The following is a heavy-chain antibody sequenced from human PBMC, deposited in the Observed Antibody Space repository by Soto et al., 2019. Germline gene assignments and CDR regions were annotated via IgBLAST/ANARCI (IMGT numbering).Heavy chain of an antibody. CDR3: ARSNSEYCSGGSCYSDYYYYGMDV. D-gene: IGHD2-15*01. Sequence: QVQLVESGGGVVQPGRSLRLSCAASGFTFNSYGMHWVRQAPGKGLEWVAVIWYDGSNKYYADSVKGRFTISRDNSKNTLYLQMNSLRAEDTAVYYCARSNSEYCSGGSCYSDYYYYGMDVWGQGTTVTVSS. CDR2: IWYDGSNK. CDR1: GFTFNSYG. V-gene: IGHV3-33*01. J-gene: IGHJ6*02.